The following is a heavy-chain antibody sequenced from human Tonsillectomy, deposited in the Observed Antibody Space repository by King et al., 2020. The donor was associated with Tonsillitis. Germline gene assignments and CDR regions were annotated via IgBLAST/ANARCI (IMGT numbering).Heavy chain of an antibody. J-gene: IGHJ4*02. Sequence: QLVQSGGGLVQPGRSLRLSCAASGFTFDDYAMHWVRQAPGKGLEWVSGISWNSGSVGYADSVKGRVTISRDNAKNSLYLQMNSLRAEDTALYYCAKGRYCSGGSCPIGDYWGQGTLVTVSS. CDR1: GFTFDDYA. CDR3: AKGRYCSGGSCPIGDY. V-gene: IGHV3-9*01. D-gene: IGHD2-15*01. CDR2: ISWNSGSV.